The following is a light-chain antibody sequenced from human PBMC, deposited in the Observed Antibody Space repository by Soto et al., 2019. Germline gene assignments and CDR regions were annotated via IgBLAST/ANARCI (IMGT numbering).Light chain of an antibody. V-gene: IGKV3-20*01. J-gene: IGKJ1*01. CDR2: GAS. CDR3: QQYGTSPWT. CDR1: QNVNNNY. Sequence: EIVLTQSPGTLSLSPGERAILSCRASQNVNNNYLAWYQQKPGQSPRLLIYGASSRATGIPDRFSGSGSGTDFTLTISRLEPGDFVVYFCQQYGTSPWTFGQGTKVEIK.